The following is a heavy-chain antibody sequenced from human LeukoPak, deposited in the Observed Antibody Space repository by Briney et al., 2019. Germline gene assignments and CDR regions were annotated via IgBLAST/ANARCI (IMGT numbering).Heavy chain of an antibody. D-gene: IGHD6-13*01. CDR3: ARLPGTNAY. V-gene: IGHV4-34*01. J-gene: IGHJ4*02. Sequence: GSLRLSCAASGFTLSNAWMSWVRQAPGKGLEWIGEINHNGITNYNPSLKSRVTISADTSKKQFSLRLSAVTVADTAIYYCARLPGTNAYWGQGTLVTVSS. CDR2: INHNGIT. CDR1: GFTLSNAW.